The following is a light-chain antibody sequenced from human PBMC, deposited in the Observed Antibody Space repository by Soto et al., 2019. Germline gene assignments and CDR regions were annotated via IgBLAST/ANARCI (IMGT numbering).Light chain of an antibody. J-gene: IGLJ2*01. CDR2: GNS. CDR1: SSNIGAGYD. Sequence: QSVLTQPPSVSGAPGQRGTISCTGSSSNIGAGYDVHWYQQLPGTAPKLLMYGNSNRPSGVPDRFSGSKSGTSASLAITKLQAEDEADYYCQSYDSSLSVVFGGGTKLTVL. CDR3: QSYDSSLSVV. V-gene: IGLV1-40*01.